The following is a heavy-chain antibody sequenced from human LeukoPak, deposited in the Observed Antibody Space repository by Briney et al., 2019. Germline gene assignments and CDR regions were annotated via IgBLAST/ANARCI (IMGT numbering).Heavy chain of an antibody. CDR2: IIPIFGTA. V-gene: IGHV1-69*05. CDR1: GGTFSSYA. J-gene: IGHJ4*02. CDR3: ATDTAMVTTGVDY. D-gene: IGHD5-18*01. Sequence: SVKVSCKASGGTFSSYAISWVRQAPGQGLEWMGRIIPIFGTANCAQKFQGRVTITTDESTSTAYMELSSLRSEDTAVYYCATDTAMVTTGVDYWGQGTLVTVSS.